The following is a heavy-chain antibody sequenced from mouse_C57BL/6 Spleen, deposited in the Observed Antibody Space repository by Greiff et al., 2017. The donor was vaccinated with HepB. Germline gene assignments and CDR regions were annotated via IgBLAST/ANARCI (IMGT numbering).Heavy chain of an antibody. V-gene: IGHV1-42*01. CDR1: GYSFTGYY. CDR2: INPSTGGT. Sequence: EVKLQESGPELVKPGASVKISCKASGYSFTGYYMNWVKQSPEKSLEWIGEINPSTGGTTYNQKFKAKATLTVDKSSSTAYMQLKSLTSEDSAVYYCARGGGNWYFDVWGTGTTVTVSS. CDR3: ARGGGNWYFDV. J-gene: IGHJ1*03.